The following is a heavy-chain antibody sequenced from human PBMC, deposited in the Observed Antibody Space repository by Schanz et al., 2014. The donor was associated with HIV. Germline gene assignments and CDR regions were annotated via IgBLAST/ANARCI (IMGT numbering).Heavy chain of an antibody. V-gene: IGHV3-23*04. CDR1: GFTFNNYA. Sequence: VQLVESGGGLVQPGGSLRLSCVASGFTFNNYAMTWVRQAPGKGLEWVSAISATGGSTYYADSVKGRFTISRDNSKNTLYLQMTTLRIDDTAVYYCAKPEYDSRGSSQSHFDYWGQGTLVTVSS. J-gene: IGHJ4*02. CDR3: AKPEYDSRGSSQSHFDY. CDR2: ISATGGST. D-gene: IGHD3-22*01.